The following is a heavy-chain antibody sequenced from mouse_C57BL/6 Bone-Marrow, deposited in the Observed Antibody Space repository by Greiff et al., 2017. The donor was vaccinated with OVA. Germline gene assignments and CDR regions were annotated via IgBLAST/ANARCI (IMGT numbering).Heavy chain of an antibody. Sequence: QVQLQPGAELVQPGASVKMSCKASGYTFTSYWITWVKQRPGPGLEWIGDIYTGSGSTNYNEKLKSKATLTVDTSSSPAYMQLSSLTSEDSAVYYCARWGNYDYLFAYWGQGTLVTVSA. CDR2: IYTGSGST. V-gene: IGHV1-55*01. D-gene: IGHD2-4*01. J-gene: IGHJ3*01. CDR3: ARWGNYDYLFAY. CDR1: GYTFTSYW.